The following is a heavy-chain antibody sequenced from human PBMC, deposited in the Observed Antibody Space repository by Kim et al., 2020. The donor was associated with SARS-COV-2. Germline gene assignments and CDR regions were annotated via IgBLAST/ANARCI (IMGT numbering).Heavy chain of an antibody. CDR1: GFTFSGSA. Sequence: GGSLRLSCAASGFTFSGSAMHWVRQASGKGLEWVGRIRSKANSYATAYAASVKGRFTISRDDSKNTAYLQMNSLKTEDTAVYYCTSGSPYSSSWPFDYWGQGTLVTVSS. V-gene: IGHV3-73*01. CDR3: TSGSPYSSSWPFDY. CDR2: IRSKANSYAT. D-gene: IGHD6-13*01. J-gene: IGHJ4*02.